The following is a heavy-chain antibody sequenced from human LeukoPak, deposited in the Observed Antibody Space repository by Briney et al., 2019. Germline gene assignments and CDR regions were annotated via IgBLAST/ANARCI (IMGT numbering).Heavy chain of an antibody. Sequence: GGSLRLSSAASGFTFSSYAISWVRQAPGKGLEWVSAISGSGGSTYYADSVKGRFTISRDNSKNTLYLQMNSLRAEDTAVYYCALLRGWNYEVGYWGQGTLVTVSS. CDR2: ISGSGGST. CDR1: GFTFSSYA. V-gene: IGHV3-23*01. J-gene: IGHJ4*02. D-gene: IGHD1-7*01. CDR3: ALLRGWNYEVGY.